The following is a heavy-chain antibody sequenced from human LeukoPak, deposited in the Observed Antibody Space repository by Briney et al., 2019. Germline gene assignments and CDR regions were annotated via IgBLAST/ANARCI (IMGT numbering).Heavy chain of an antibody. CDR1: GGSIRSSSYY. V-gene: IGHV4-39*01. J-gene: IGHJ3*02. CDR3: ARRLSREGAFDI. CDR2: IDYSGST. Sequence: SETLSLTCTVSGGSIRSSSYYWGWIRQPPGKGLEWIGSIDYSGSTYYSPSLKSRVTISVDTSKNQFSLKLSSVTAADTAVYYCARRLSREGAFDIWGQGTMVTVSS. D-gene: IGHD2-2*01.